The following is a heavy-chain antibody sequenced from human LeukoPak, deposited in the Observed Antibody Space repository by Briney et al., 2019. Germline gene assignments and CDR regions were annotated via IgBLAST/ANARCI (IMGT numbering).Heavy chain of an antibody. CDR1: GYTFTSYG. CDR2: ISAYNGNT. CDR3: ARDRGSSGWYALPYYYYGMDV. V-gene: IGHV1-18*01. J-gene: IGHJ6*02. D-gene: IGHD6-19*01. Sequence: ASVKVSCKASGYTFTSYGISWVRQAPGQGLAWMGWISAYNGNTNYAQKLQGRVTMTTDTSTSTAYMELRSLRSDDTAVYYCARDRGSSGWYALPYYYYGMDVWGQGTTVTVSS.